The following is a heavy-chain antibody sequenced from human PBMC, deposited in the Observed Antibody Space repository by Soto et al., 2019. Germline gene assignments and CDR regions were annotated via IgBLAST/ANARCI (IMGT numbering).Heavy chain of an antibody. D-gene: IGHD2-15*01. V-gene: IGHV4-4*07. J-gene: IGHJ6*02. Sequence: QVQLQESGPGLVKPSETLSLTCIVSGGSISNHYWSWIRQPAGKGLEWIGRIYTSGNNNYNPSLKSRVTMSADTSNNQFSLKMTSVTAADTAVYYCVRESEGGGYCSGGGCYGLDVWGQGTTVTVSS. CDR2: IYTSGNN. CDR3: VRESEGGGYCSGGGCYGLDV. CDR1: GGSISNHY.